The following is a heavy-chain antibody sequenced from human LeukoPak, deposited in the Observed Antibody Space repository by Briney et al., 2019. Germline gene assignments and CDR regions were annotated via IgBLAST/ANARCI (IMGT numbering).Heavy chain of an antibody. CDR3: TRDYGDGLDPYHWFDP. CDR2: IRSKAYGGTT. CDR1: GFTFGNYA. D-gene: IGHD4-17*01. V-gene: IGHV3-49*03. J-gene: IGHJ5*02. Sequence: GGSLRLSCTASGFTFGNYAMSWFRQAPGKGLEWVGFIRSKAYGGTTEYAASVKGRFTISRDDSKSIAYLQMNSLKTEDTAVYYCTRDYGDGLDPYHWFDPWGQGTLVTVSS.